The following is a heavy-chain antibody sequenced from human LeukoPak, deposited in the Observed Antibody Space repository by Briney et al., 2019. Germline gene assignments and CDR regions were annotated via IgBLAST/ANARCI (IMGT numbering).Heavy chain of an antibody. CDR2: IGGAGT. J-gene: IGHJ4*02. D-gene: IGHD3-10*01. Sequence: GGSLRLSCAASGFIFGSYAMTWVRQAPGRGLEWVAAIGGAGTYYADSVKGRFTISRDNSKNTLYLQMNSLRAEDTAVYYCAKNLDASGSYFPGEWGQGTLVTVSS. V-gene: IGHV3-23*01. CDR3: AKNLDASGSYFPGE. CDR1: GFIFGSYA.